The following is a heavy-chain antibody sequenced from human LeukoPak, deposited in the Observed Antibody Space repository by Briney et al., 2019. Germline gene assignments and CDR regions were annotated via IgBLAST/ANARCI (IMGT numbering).Heavy chain of an antibody. CDR3: AKLLVPTRLFDAFDI. V-gene: IGHV3-23*01. CDR2: ISGSGGST. D-gene: IGHD2-8*02. J-gene: IGHJ3*02. Sequence: PGGSLRLSCAASGFTFTTYAITWVRRAPGKGLEWVSTISGSGGSTYYADSVKGRFTISRGSSKNTLYLQMNSLRAEDTAIYYCAKLLVPTRLFDAFDIWGQGTMVTVSS. CDR1: GFTFTTYA.